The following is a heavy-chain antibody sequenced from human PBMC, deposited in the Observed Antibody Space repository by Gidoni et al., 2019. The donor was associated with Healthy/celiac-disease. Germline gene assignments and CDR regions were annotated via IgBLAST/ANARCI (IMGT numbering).Heavy chain of an antibody. D-gene: IGHD3-22*01. CDR3: ARGLRTKHTPRKVDSSGYYGIDY. J-gene: IGHJ4*02. CDR1: GYTFTSYD. Sequence: QVQLVQSGAEVKKPGASVKVSCKASGYTFTSYDINWVRQATGQGLEWMGWMNPNSGNTGYAQKFQGRVTITRNTSISTAYMELSSLRSEDTAVYYCARGLRTKHTPRKVDSSGYYGIDYWGQGTLVTVSS. CDR2: MNPNSGNT. V-gene: IGHV1-8*03.